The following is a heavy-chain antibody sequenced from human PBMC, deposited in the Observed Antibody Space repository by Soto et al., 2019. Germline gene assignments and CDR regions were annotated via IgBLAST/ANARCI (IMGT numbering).Heavy chain of an antibody. CDR2: IYYSGST. J-gene: IGHJ4*02. CDR3: ARHPEGGYDSPDFDY. D-gene: IGHD5-12*01. CDR1: GGSMTNSDYD. V-gene: IGHV4-61*05. Sequence: SETLSLTCAVSGGSMTNSDYDWDWIRQPPGKGLEWIGYIYYSGSTNYNPSLKSRVTISVDTSKNQFSLKLSSVTAADTAVYYCARHPEGGYDSPDFDYWGQGTLVTVSS.